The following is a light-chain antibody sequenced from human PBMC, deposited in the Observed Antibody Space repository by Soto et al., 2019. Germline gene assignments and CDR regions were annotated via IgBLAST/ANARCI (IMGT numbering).Light chain of an antibody. Sequence: DIQMTQSTSTLAASVGDRVTITCRARQSISSWLAWYQQKPGKAHKLLIYDASSLESGVPSRFCASGSGTELILTNRSLQHDEFATYYCQHYYSYHTLGEGTKLEI. J-gene: IGKJ2*01. CDR2: DAS. V-gene: IGKV1-5*01. CDR3: QHYYSYHT. CDR1: QSISSW.